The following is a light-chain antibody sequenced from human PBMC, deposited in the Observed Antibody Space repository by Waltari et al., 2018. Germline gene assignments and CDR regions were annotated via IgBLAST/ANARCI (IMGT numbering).Light chain of an antibody. CDR3: QQYYDYPIN. J-gene: IGKJ5*01. CDR1: QHLNTF. CDR2: DAS. Sequence: DIQMTQSPSTVSASLGDRVTIPCRATQHLNTFLSWYQQKPGAVPNLLIYDASTLERGVPSRFSGSGSGTHFTLTISGLQPDDFATYYCQQYYDYPINFGQGTRL. V-gene: IGKV1-5*01.